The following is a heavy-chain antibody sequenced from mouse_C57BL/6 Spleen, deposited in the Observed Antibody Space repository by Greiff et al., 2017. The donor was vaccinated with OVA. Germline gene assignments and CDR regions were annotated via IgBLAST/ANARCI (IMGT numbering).Heavy chain of an antibody. J-gene: IGHJ2*01. D-gene: IGHD1-1*01. CDR1: GYTFTDYD. V-gene: IGHV1-15*01. Sequence: QVQLQQSGAELVRPGASVTLSCKASGYTFTDYDMHWVKQTPVHGLEWIGAIDPETGGTAYNQKFKGKAILTADKSSSTAYMELRSLTSEDSAVYYCTREEVTTVPMHYWGQGTTLTVSS. CDR2: IDPETGGT. CDR3: TREEVTTVPMHY.